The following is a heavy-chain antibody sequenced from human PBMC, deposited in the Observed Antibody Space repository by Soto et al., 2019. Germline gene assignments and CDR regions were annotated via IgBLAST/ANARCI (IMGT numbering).Heavy chain of an antibody. V-gene: IGHV3-21*01. J-gene: IGHJ6*02. Sequence: EVQLVESGGGLVKPGGSLRLSCAASGFTFSSYSMNWVRQAPGKGLEWVSSISSSSSYIYYADSVKGRFTISRDNAKNSLYLQMNSLRAEDTAVYYCASDGAMRDSPYYYSSYCIAVCGQVTTVTVSS. CDR2: ISSSSSYI. CDR1: GFTFSSYS. CDR3: ASDGAMRDSPYYYSSYCIAV. D-gene: IGHD2-2*01.